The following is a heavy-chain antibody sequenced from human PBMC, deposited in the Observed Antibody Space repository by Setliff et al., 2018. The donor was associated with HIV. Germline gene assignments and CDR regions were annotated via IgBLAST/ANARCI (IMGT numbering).Heavy chain of an antibody. CDR1: GTSFSDYY. CDR2: VNHSGTT. V-gene: IGHV4-34*01. D-gene: IGHD3-3*01. Sequence: PSETLSLTCAVYGTSFSDYYRTWIRQPPGKGLEWIGEVNHSGTTNYNTSLKSRVTISGDTSKKQFSLKLSSVTAADTAVYYCARDRRSIFGVDTKNWFDPWGQGTLVTVSS. J-gene: IGHJ5*02. CDR3: ARDRRSIFGVDTKNWFDP.